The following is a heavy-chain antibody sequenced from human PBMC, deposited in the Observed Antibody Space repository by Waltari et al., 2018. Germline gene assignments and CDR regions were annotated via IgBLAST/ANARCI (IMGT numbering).Heavy chain of an antibody. CDR1: GYSFINYW. CDR3: ARIWSSKNVSDP. J-gene: IGHJ5*02. V-gene: IGHV5-51*01. Sequence: EVQLVQSGAEMKKPGESLRISCKGSGYSFINYWVAWVRQMPGKGLEWMGTIYPGDSETRYSPSFQGQVTFSADKSISTAYLQWASRKASDTAIYYCARIWSSKNVSDPWGQGTLVTVSS. CDR2: IYPGDSET. D-gene: IGHD6-13*01.